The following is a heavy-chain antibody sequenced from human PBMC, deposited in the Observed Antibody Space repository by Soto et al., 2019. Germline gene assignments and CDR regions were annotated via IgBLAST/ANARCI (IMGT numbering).Heavy chain of an antibody. CDR2: IYYSGSS. CDR1: GGSISSGYYY. J-gene: IGHJ4*02. V-gene: IGHV4-30-4*01. CDR3: ARDRERGYSYGYFDY. Sequence: SETLSLTCTVSGGSISSGYYYWSWVRQPPGKGLEWLGYIYYSGSSYYNPSLKSRVTISVDTSKNQFSLKLSSVTAADTAVYYCARDRERGYSYGYFDYWCQGTLVTVS. D-gene: IGHD5-18*01.